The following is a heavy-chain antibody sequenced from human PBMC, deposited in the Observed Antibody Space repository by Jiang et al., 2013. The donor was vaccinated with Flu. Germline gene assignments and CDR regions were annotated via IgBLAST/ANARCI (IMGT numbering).Heavy chain of an antibody. CDR2: IYYSGST. CDR3: ARQDERWLDYYGMDV. J-gene: IGHJ6*01. V-gene: IGHV4-39*01. Sequence: GPGLVKPSETLSLTCTVSGGSISSSSYYWGWIRQPPGKGLEWIGSIYYSGSTYYNPSLKSRVTISVDTSKNQFSLKLSSVTAADTAVYYCARQDERWLDYYGMDVWGPRGPRVTVSS. CDR1: GGSISSSSYY. D-gene: IGHD3-22*01.